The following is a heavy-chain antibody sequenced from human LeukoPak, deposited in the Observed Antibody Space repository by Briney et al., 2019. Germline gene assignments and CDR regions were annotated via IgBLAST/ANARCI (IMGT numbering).Heavy chain of an antibody. CDR2: VSGSGGST. CDR1: GFTFSSYA. J-gene: IGHJ4*02. CDR3: AKSSYYDSSGYYREYYFDY. D-gene: IGHD3-22*01. V-gene: IGHV3-23*01. Sequence: PGGSLRLSCAASGFTFSSYAMSWVRQAPGKGLEWVSSVSGSGGSTYYADSVKSRFTISRDNSKSTLFLQMNSLRAEDTAVYYCAKSSYYDSSGYYREYYFDYWGKGTLVTVSS.